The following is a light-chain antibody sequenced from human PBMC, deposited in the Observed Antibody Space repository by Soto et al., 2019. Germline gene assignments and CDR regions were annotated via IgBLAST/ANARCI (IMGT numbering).Light chain of an antibody. CDR1: QDIGKY. Sequence: DIPMTQSPSPLSASVGDRVTITCPARQDIGKYLNSYQQKPGKAPTLLVYDASNVETGVPSRFSGGGSGTDFTLTITSLQPEDFATYYCQQYDTLPITFGQGTRLEIK. CDR3: QQYDTLPIT. CDR2: DAS. V-gene: IGKV1-33*01. J-gene: IGKJ5*01.